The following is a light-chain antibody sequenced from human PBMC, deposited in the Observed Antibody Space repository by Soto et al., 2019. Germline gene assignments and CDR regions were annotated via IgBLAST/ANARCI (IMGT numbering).Light chain of an antibody. Sequence: DIQMTQSPSTLSASVGDRVTIPCRASQSISSWLAWYQQRPGKAPNLLIYDVSSLGSGVPSRFSGSGSGTEFTLTITSLQPDDFATYYCQQYSTYPWTFGRGTKWIS. CDR2: DVS. CDR1: QSISSW. J-gene: IGKJ1*01. CDR3: QQYSTYPWT. V-gene: IGKV1-5*01.